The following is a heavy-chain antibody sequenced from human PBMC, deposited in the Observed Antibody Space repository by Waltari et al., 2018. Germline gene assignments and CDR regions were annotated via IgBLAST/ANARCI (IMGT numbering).Heavy chain of an antibody. CDR1: GLSFSNYW. V-gene: IGHV3-7*01. CDR3: TRGGRDSSWYWRD. CDR2: IKQDGSGK. D-gene: IGHD6-13*01. J-gene: IGHJ4*02. Sequence: EVQLVESGGGLAQPGGSLRLSCAASGLSFSNYWMTWVRQASGKGPEWVGNIKQDGSGKYYMDSVKGRFTISRDNAKNCLYLQMNNLGVEDTAVYYCTRGGRDSSWYWRDWGQGTLVTVSS.